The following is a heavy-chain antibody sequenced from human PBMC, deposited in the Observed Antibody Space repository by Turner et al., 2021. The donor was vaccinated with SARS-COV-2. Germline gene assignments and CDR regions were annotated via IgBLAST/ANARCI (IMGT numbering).Heavy chain of an antibody. J-gene: IGHJ4*02. CDR2: IYSGGST. Sequence: EVQLVETGGGLIQPGGSLRPSCAASGFTVSSNYMSWVRQAPGKGLEWVSVIYSGGSTYYADSVKGRFTISRDNSKNTLYLQMNSLRAEDTAVYYCARDYGDFYFDYWGQGTLVTVSS. V-gene: IGHV3-53*02. CDR1: GFTVSSNY. CDR3: ARDYGDFYFDY. D-gene: IGHD4-17*01.